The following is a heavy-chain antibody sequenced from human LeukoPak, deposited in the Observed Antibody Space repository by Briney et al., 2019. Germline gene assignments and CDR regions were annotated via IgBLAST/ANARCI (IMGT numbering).Heavy chain of an antibody. CDR3: TRHVDSSGYDRDY. Sequence: GGSLRLSCAASGSTFSGSAMHWVGQASGKGLEWVGRIRSKANSYATAYAASVKGRFTISRDDSKNTAYLQMNSLKTEDTAVYYCTRHVDSSGYDRDYWGQGTLVTVSS. V-gene: IGHV3-73*01. J-gene: IGHJ4*02. CDR1: GSTFSGSA. CDR2: IRSKANSYAT. D-gene: IGHD3-22*01.